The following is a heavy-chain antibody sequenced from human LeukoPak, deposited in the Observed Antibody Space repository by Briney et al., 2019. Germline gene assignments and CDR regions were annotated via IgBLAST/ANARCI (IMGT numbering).Heavy chain of an antibody. Sequence: GGSLRLSCAASGFTVSSNYMSWVRQAPGEGLEWVSVIYSGGSTYYADSVKGRFTISRDNSKNTLYLQMNSLRAEDTAVYYCARERAGFIAAAAVRWFDPWGQGTLVTVSS. D-gene: IGHD6-13*01. CDR2: IYSGGST. CDR3: ARERAGFIAAAAVRWFDP. V-gene: IGHV3-66*01. J-gene: IGHJ5*02. CDR1: GFTVSSNY.